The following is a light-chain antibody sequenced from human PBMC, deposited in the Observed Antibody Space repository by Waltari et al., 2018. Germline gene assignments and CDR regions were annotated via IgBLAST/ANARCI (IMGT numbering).Light chain of an antibody. CDR1: TGIGGNSDF. CDR3: CSYVQKDIWL. Sequence: QSALTQPASVSGAPGQSNTISCSAVTGIGGNSDFVSWYQHHPGKVPKLLMYEVIKRPPDLSHRFTCSKSGNTALLSIACLPADDEADYYCCSYVQKDIWLFGRGTKLTVL. CDR2: EVI. V-gene: IGLV2-23*02. J-gene: IGLJ3*02.